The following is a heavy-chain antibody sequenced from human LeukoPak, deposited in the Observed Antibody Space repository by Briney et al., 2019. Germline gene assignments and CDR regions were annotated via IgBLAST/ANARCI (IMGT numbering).Heavy chain of an antibody. CDR1: GGSFSGYY. J-gene: IGHJ4*02. V-gene: IGHV4-34*01. CDR3: ARVAYGDYEFDY. D-gene: IGHD4-17*01. Sequence: SETLSLTCAVYGGSFSGYYWSWIRQPPGRGLEWIGEINHSGSTNYNPSLKSRVTISVDTSKNQFSLKLSSVTAAGTAVYYCARVAYGDYEFDYWGQGTLVTVSS. CDR2: INHSGST.